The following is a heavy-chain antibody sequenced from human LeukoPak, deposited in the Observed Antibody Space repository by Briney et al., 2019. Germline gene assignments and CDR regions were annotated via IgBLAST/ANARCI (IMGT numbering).Heavy chain of an antibody. V-gene: IGHV3-7*01. J-gene: IGHJ4*02. D-gene: IGHD3-10*02. CDR3: ARGTMFPYYFDY. Sequence: DSVKGRFTISRDNAKNSLYLQMNSLRAEDTAVYYCARGTMFPYYFDYWGQGTLVTVSS.